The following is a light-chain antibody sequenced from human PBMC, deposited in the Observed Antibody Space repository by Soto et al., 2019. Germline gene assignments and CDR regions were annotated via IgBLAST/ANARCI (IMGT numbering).Light chain of an antibody. CDR1: SSDVGNYKY. J-gene: IGLJ1*01. CDR2: EVS. CDR3: SSYTNINTRACV. Sequence: QSALTQSASVSGSPGQSITISCTGTSSDVGNYKYVSWYQQHPGKAPKLMIYEVSNRPSGVSNRFSGSKSGNTASLTISGLQAEDEAEYYCSSYTNINTRACVFGTGTKVTVL. V-gene: IGLV2-14*01.